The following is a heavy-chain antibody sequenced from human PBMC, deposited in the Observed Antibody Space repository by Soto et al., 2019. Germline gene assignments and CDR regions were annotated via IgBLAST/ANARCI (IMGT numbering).Heavy chain of an antibody. CDR3: ARDGEYSNSSSNSYYGLDV. J-gene: IGHJ6*04. D-gene: IGHD6-6*01. V-gene: IGHV3-11*01. CDR1: GFTFSDYY. CDR2: VTTSGITI. Sequence: QVQLVESGGGLVKPGGSLSLSCAASGFTFSDYYMSWLRQAPGTGLEWISYVTTSGITIYYAESVRGQFTISRDNAKNSLCLQMDSLRVEDTAVYYCARDGEYSNSSSNSYYGLDVWGNGTTVTVSS.